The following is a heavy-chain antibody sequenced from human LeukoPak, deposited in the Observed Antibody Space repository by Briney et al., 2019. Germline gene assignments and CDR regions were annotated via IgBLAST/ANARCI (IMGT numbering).Heavy chain of an antibody. D-gene: IGHD4-11*01. CDR2: IYYSGST. Sequence: PSETLSLTCTVSGGSISSGGYSWSWIRQPPGKGLEWIGYIYYSGSTNYNPSLKSRVTISVDTSKNQFSLKLSSVTAADTAVYYCARALDYRESYFDYWGQGTLVTVSS. CDR1: GGSISSGGYS. V-gene: IGHV4-61*08. J-gene: IGHJ4*02. CDR3: ARALDYRESYFDY.